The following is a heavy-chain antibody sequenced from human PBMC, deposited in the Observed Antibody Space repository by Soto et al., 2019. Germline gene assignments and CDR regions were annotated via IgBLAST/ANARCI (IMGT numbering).Heavy chain of an antibody. J-gene: IGHJ4*02. Sequence: EVQLVESGGGLVPPGGSVRLSCAASGFIFKMYWMHWVRQSPGKGLVWISRIYNDGTYSDYADSVRGRFTISRDNSKNTVFLHMDSLSAEDTAVYYCAKDRHYPRDYFHYWGQGTLVTVSS. D-gene: IGHD3-10*01. CDR2: IYNDGTYS. CDR1: GFIFKMYW. CDR3: AKDRHYPRDYFHY. V-gene: IGHV3-74*01.